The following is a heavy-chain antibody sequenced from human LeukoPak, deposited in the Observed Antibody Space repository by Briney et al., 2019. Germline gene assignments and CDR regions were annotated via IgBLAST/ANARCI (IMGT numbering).Heavy chain of an antibody. D-gene: IGHD3-16*01. CDR1: GFTFSSYW. V-gene: IGHV3-7*03. J-gene: IGHJ6*02. Sequence: EGSLRLSCAASGFTFSSYWMNWARQAPGKGLEWVASINHNGNVNYYVDSVKGRFTISRDNAKNSLYLQMSNLRAEDTAVYFCARGGGLDVWGQGATVTVSS. CDR2: INHNGNVN. CDR3: ARGGGLDV.